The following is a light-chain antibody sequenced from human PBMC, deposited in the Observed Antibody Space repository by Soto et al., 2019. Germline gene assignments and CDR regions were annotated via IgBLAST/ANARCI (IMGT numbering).Light chain of an antibody. CDR2: LNSDGSH. Sequence: QSVLTQSPSASASLGASVKFTCTLSSGHSSNAVAWHQQQPEKGPRYLMKLNSDGSHTKGDGIPDRFSGSSSGADRYLTISSLQSEDEADYYCQTWGTGTVVFGGGTQLTVL. J-gene: IGLJ2*01. CDR1: SGHSSNA. V-gene: IGLV4-69*01. CDR3: QTWGTGTVV.